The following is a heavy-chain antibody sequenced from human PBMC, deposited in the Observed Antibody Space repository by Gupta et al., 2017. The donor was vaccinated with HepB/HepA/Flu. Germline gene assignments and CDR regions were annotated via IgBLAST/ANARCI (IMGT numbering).Heavy chain of an antibody. Sequence: QVQLVESGGGVVQPGRSLRLYCAASGFTFGAYGMHWVRQAPGKGLEWVAVIWHDGSNTNYADSVRGRFNISRDNSKNTLFLHMNKLRPEDTAVYYCARDSWDLLTLFTHWGQGNLVTVSS. CDR3: ARDSWDLLTLFTH. CDR1: GFTFGAYG. V-gene: IGHV3-33*01. D-gene: IGHD1-26*01. CDR2: IWHDGSNT. J-gene: IGHJ4*02.